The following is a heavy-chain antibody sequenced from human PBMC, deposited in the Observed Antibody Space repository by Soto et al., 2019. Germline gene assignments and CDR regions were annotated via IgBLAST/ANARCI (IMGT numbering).Heavy chain of an antibody. D-gene: IGHD5-18*01. CDR2: INHSGST. J-gene: IGHJ6*01. CDR3: RGYTYGYPVKYYYYGMDV. V-gene: IGHV4-34*01. Sequence: GGGIRKNTGKGLEWIGEINHSGSTNYNPSLKSRVTISVDTSKNQFSLKLSSVTAADTAVYYCRGYTYGYPVKYYYYGMDVCGQGPTGSRSS.